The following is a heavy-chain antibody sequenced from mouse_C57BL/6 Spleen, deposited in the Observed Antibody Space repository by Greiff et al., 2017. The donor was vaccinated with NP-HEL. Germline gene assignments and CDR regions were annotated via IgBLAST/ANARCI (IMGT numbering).Heavy chain of an antibody. D-gene: IGHD1-1*01. CDR2: ISDGGSYT. J-gene: IGHJ2*01. Sequence: EVNVVESGGGLVKPGGSLKLSCAASGFTFSSYAMSWVRQTPEKRLEWVATISDGGSYTYYPDNVKGRFTISRDNAKNNLYLQMSHLKSEDTAMYYCARDRSGSSYDFDYWGQGTTLTVSS. V-gene: IGHV5-4*01. CDR1: GFTFSSYA. CDR3: ARDRSGSSYDFDY.